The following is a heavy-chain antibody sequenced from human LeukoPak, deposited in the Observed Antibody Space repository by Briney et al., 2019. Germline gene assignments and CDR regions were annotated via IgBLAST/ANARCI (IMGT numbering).Heavy chain of an antibody. CDR1: GFTFSSYG. CDR3: ARDKSPIVVVTNNWFDP. V-gene: IGHV3-33*01. D-gene: IGHD3-22*01. J-gene: IGHJ5*02. Sequence: GGSLKLSCAASGFTFSSYGMHWVRQAPGQGLEWVAVIWYDGGNKYYADSVKGRFTISRDNSKNTLYLQMNSLRAEDTAVYYCARDKSPIVVVTNNWFDPGGQGTLVTVSS. CDR2: IWYDGGNK.